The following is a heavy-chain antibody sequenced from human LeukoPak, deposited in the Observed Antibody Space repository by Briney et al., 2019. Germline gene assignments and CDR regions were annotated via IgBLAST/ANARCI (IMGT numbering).Heavy chain of an antibody. D-gene: IGHD6-19*01. J-gene: IGHJ4*02. V-gene: IGHV4-39*01. CDR3: ARLEQWLAHFDY. CDR2: IYYSGST. Sequence: PSETLSLTCTVSGGSISSSNYYWGWIRQPPGKGLEWIGSIYYSGSTYYNPSLKSRVTISVDTSKNQFSLKLSSVTAADTAVYYCARLEQWLAHFDYWGQGTLVTVSS. CDR1: GGSISSSNYY.